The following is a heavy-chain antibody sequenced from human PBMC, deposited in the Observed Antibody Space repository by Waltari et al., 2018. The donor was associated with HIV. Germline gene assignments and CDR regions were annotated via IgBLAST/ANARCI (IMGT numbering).Heavy chain of an antibody. J-gene: IGHJ5*02. CDR2: INPSGGST. Sequence: QVQLVQSGAEVKKPGASVKVSCKASGNTFTRYYMHWVRQAPGQGLEWMGRINPSGGSTTYAQKFQGRVTMTRDTSTSTVYMDLSSLRSEDTAVYYCARDPRTGIAVASRGVWFDPWGQGTLVTVSS. CDR1: GNTFTRYY. V-gene: IGHV1-46*01. D-gene: IGHD6-19*01. CDR3: ARDPRTGIAVASRGVWFDP.